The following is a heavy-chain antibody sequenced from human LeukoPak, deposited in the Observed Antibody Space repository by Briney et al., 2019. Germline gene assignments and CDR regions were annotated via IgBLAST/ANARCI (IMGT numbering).Heavy chain of an antibody. CDR1: GGSISSYY. CDR3: ANGPSYNQVAGGYY. CDR2: IYTSGST. V-gene: IGHV4-4*07. Sequence: SETLSLTCTVSGGSISSYYWSWIRQPAGKGLEWIGRIYTSGSTNYNPSLKSRVTMSVDTSKNQFSLKLSSVTAADTAVYYCANGPSYNQVAGGYYWGQGTLVTVSS. J-gene: IGHJ4*02. D-gene: IGHD6-19*01.